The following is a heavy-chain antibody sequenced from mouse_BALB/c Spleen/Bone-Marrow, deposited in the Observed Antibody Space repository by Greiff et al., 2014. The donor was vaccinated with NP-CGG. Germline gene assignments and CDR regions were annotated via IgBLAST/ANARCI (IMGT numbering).Heavy chain of an antibody. V-gene: IGHV5-17*02. J-gene: IGHJ1*01. CDR1: GFTFSSFG. Sequence: EVQVVESGGGLVQPGGPRKLSCAASGFTFSSFGMHWVRQAPEKGLEWVAYISSGSSTIYYADTVKGRFTISRDNPKNTLFLQMTSLRSEDTAMYYCAREGDYGNYWYFDVWGAGTTVTVSS. CDR2: ISSGSSTI. D-gene: IGHD2-1*01. CDR3: AREGDYGNYWYFDV.